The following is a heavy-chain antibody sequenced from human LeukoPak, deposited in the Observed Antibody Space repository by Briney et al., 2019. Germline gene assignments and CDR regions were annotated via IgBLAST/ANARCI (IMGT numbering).Heavy chain of an antibody. CDR1: GGSFSVYY. CDR2: INHSVST. V-gene: IGHV4-34*01. CDR3: ARGELRGGYRLIDY. Sequence: PSETLSLTCAVYGGSFSVYYWSWIRQPPGKGLEWIGEINHSVSTNYNPSLKSRATISVDTSKNQFSLTLSSVTAADPAVSSCARGELRGGYRLIDYWGQGTLVTVSS. J-gene: IGHJ4*02. D-gene: IGHD3-16*01.